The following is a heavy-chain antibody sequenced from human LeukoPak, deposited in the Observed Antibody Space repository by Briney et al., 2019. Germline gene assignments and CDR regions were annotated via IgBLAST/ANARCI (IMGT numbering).Heavy chain of an antibody. J-gene: IGHJ4*02. CDR2: IYYSGST. CDR1: GGSISSYY. D-gene: IGHD6-19*01. Sequence: PSETLSLTCTVSGGSISSYYWSWIRQPPGKGLEWIGYIYYSGSTNYNPSLKSRVTISVDTSKNQFSLKLSSVTAADTAVYYCARCRYSSGWYRSYFDYWGQGTLVTVSS. CDR3: ARCRYSSGWYRSYFDY. V-gene: IGHV4-59*12.